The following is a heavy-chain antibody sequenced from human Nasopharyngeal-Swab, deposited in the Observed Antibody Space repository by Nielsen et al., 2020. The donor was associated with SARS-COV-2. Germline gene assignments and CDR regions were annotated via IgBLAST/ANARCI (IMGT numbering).Heavy chain of an antibody. J-gene: IGHJ4*02. D-gene: IGHD3-22*01. CDR3: ARLKESSTYYYLYYFDY. CDR2: IYYSGST. Sequence: WIRQPPGKGLEWIGYIYYSGSTNYNPSLKSRVTISVDTSKNQFSLKLSSVTAADTAVYYCARLKESSTYYYLYYFDYWGQGTLVTSPQ. V-gene: IGHV4-59*08.